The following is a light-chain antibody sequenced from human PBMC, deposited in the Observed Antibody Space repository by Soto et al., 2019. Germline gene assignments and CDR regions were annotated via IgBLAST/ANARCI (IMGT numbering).Light chain of an antibody. CDR3: QQYNSYSGT. V-gene: IGKV1-5*01. Sequence: DIQMTQAPSSGSASVVDRVTITCRASQGISSWLAWYQQKPGKAPKLLIYASSSLESGVPSRFSGSGSGTEFTLTISSLQPDDFETYYCQQYNSYSGTFGQGTTVDIK. CDR1: QGISSW. CDR2: ASS. J-gene: IGKJ1*01.